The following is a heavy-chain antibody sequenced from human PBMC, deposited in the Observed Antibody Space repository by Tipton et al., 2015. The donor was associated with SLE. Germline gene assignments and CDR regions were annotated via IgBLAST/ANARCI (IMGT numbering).Heavy chain of an antibody. Sequence: TLSLTCTVSGGSISSHYWSWIRQPPGKGLEWIGYIYYSGSTNYNPSLKSRVTISVDTSKNQFSLKLSSVTAADTAVYYCARARIAVAGHAFDIWGQGTMVTVSS. D-gene: IGHD6-19*01. CDR3: ARARIAVAGHAFDI. CDR2: IYYSGST. CDR1: GGSISSHY. J-gene: IGHJ3*02. V-gene: IGHV4-59*11.